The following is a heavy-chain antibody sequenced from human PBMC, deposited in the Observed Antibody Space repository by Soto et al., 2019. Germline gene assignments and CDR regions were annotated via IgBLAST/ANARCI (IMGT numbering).Heavy chain of an antibody. CDR1: GYNFTSYY. CDR2: INPSGGST. D-gene: IGHD4-4*01. Sequence: QVQLVQSGAEVKKPGASVKVSCKASGYNFTSYYMHWVRQAPGQGLEWMGIINPSGGSTSYAQKFQGRVTMTRDTSTSTVYMELSSLRSEDTAVYYCARETIPPSTTADYYYYYMDVWGKGTTVTVSS. CDR3: ARETIPPSTTADYYYYYMDV. J-gene: IGHJ6*03. V-gene: IGHV1-46*03.